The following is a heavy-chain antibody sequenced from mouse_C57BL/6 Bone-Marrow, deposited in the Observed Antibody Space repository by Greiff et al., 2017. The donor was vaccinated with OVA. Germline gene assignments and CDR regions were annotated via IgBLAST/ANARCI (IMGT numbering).Heavy chain of an antibody. CDR1: GYTFTSYW. V-gene: IGHV1-72*01. CDR2: IDPNSGGT. Sequence: QVQLQQSGAELVKPGASVKLSCQASGYTFTSYWMHWVKQRPGRGLELIGRIDPNSGGTKYNEKFKSKATLTVDKPSSTAYMQLSSLTSEDSAVYYCARDDGYYVDYWGQGTTLTVSS. CDR3: ARDDGYYVDY. J-gene: IGHJ2*01. D-gene: IGHD2-3*01.